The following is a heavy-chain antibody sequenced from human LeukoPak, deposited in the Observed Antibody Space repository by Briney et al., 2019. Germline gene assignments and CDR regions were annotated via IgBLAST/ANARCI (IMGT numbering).Heavy chain of an antibody. CDR3: ARGMWVSGCCKGGDAFDI. V-gene: IGHV4-59*01. CDR2: IYYSGST. Sequence: SETLSLTCTVSGGSISSYYWSWIRQPPGKGLEWIGYIYYSGSTNYNPSLKSRVTISVDTSKNQFSLKLSSVTAADTAVYYCARGMWVSGCCKGGDAFDIWGQGTMVTVSS. D-gene: IGHD6-25*01. J-gene: IGHJ3*02. CDR1: GGSISSYY.